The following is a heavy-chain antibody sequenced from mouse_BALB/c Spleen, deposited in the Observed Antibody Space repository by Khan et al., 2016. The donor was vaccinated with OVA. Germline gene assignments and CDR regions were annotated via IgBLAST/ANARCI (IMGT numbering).Heavy chain of an antibody. CDR3: ARWGNPRWYFDV. V-gene: IGHV3-8*02. J-gene: IGHJ1*01. CDR2: ISYSGST. D-gene: IGHD2-1*01. CDR1: GDSITSGY. Sequence: EVQLQESGPSLVKPSQTLSLTCSVTGDSITSGYWNWIRKFPGNKLEYMGYISYSGSTYYNPSLKSRISITLDTSKNQYYLQLNSVTTEDTATYCCARWGNPRWYFDVWGAGTTVTVSS.